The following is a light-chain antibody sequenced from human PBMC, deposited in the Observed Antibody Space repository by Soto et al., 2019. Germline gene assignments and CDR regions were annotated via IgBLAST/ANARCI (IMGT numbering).Light chain of an antibody. CDR3: GSWDSSLSAYV. CDR1: SSNIGGNS. V-gene: IGLV1-51*01. J-gene: IGLJ1*01. CDR2: DDN. Sequence: TPPPSVSAAPGQKVTISCSGSSSNIGGNSVSWYQQLPGTAPKLLIYDDNKRPSGIPDRFSGSKSGTSATLGITGFQTGDEADYYCGSWDSSLSAYVFGTGTKVTVL.